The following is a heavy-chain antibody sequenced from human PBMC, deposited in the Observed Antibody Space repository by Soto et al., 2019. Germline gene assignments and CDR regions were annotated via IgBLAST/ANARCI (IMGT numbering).Heavy chain of an antibody. CDR1: GYTFTSYD. J-gene: IGHJ4*02. CDR3: ARGFWSPRRKGCSRGFDY. D-gene: IGHD3-10*01. V-gene: IGHV1-8*01. Sequence: VKVSCKASGYTFTSYDITXXRQATGQGLEWMGWMNPNSGNTGYAQKFQGRVTMTRNTSISTAYNELSSLRSEDTAVYYCARGFWSPRRKGCSRGFDYWGQGTXVTVSS. CDR2: MNPNSGNT.